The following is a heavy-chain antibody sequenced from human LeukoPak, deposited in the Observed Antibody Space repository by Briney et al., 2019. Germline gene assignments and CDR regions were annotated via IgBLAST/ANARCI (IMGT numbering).Heavy chain of an antibody. D-gene: IGHD2-15*01. V-gene: IGHV3-21*01. Sequence: GGSLRLSCAASGFTFSSYSMNWVRQAPGKGLEWVSSISSSSSYIYYADSVKGRFTISRDNAKNSLYLQMNSLRAEDTAVYYCARDAIVVVVAATYDAFDIWGQGTMVTVSS. J-gene: IGHJ3*02. CDR3: ARDAIVVVVAATYDAFDI. CDR2: ISSSSSYI. CDR1: GFTFSSYS.